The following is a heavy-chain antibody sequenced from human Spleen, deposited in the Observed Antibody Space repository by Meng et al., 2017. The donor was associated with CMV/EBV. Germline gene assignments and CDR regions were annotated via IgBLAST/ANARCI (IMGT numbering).Heavy chain of an antibody. CDR3: ARDRKGPGAFDI. V-gene: IGHV4-38-2*02. Sequence: SQTLSLTCPVSGDSLGNGYYWGCIRQSPGMGLEWIGSTYFSGSTYYKSSLKSRVTISMDTSKNQFSLKMRSVTAADTALYYCARDRKGPGAFDIWGQGTRVTVSS. CDR2: TYFSGST. CDR1: GDSLGNGYY. J-gene: IGHJ3*02.